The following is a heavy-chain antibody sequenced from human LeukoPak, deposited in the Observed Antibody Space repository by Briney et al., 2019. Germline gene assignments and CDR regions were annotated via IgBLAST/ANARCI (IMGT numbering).Heavy chain of an antibody. D-gene: IGHD4-17*01. J-gene: IGHJ4*02. CDR2: ISAYNGNT. Sequence: GASVKVSCKASGYTSTSYTITWVRQAPGQGLEWMGWISAYNGNTKYAQNLQGRVTMTTDTSTSTAYMELRSLRSDDRAVYYCARHLFGDYFFDYWGQGTLVTVSS. CDR1: GYTSTSYT. CDR3: ARHLFGDYFFDY. V-gene: IGHV1-18*01.